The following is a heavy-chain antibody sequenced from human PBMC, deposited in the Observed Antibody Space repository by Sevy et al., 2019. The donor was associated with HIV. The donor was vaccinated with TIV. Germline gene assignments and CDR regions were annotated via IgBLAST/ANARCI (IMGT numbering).Heavy chain of an antibody. J-gene: IGHJ6*02. D-gene: IGHD6-13*01. V-gene: IGHV3-33*01. Sequence: GGSLILSCVASGFTFRNYGMHWVRQAPGKGLEWVAVIWHDGKNKNYAESVKGRFTIFRDNSKNTLYLEMNSLRVEDTAVFYCARDQGKDAPMDVWGQGTTVTVSS. CDR1: GFTFRNYG. CDR2: IWHDGKNK. CDR3: ARDQGKDAPMDV.